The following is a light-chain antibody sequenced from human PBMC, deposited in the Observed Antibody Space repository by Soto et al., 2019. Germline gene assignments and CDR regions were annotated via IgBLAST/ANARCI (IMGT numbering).Light chain of an antibody. CDR2: AAS. V-gene: IGKV1-39*01. J-gene: IGKJ4*01. CDR3: QQSYGTPRT. CDR1: QSISSY. Sequence: DIHMTQSPSSLSASVGDRVTIPCRASQSISSYLYWYHQKPGKAPKLLIYAASSLQSGVPSRFSGSGSGTDFTLTISSLPPEDFGTYYCQQSYGTPRTFGGGTKVEIK.